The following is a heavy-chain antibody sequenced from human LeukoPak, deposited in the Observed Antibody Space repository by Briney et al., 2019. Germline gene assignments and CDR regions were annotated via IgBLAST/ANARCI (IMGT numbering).Heavy chain of an antibody. D-gene: IGHD3-10*01. CDR3: ARDSHYYGSGDV. V-gene: IGHV3-30*04. Sequence: GGSLRLSCAASGFTFSSYAIHWVRQAPGKGLEWVAVISYDGSNKYYADSVKGRFTISRDNSKNTLYLQMNSLRAEDTAVYYCARDSHYYGSGDVWGKGTTVTVSS. CDR1: GFTFSSYA. J-gene: IGHJ6*04. CDR2: ISYDGSNK.